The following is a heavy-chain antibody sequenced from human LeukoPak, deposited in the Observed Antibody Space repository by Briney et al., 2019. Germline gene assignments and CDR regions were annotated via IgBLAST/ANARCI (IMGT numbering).Heavy chain of an antibody. CDR3: AREVYSKYEGDALDV. Sequence: GGSLRLSCAASGFTFSSHEMNWVRQAPGKGLEWVSYISSSGSTIYYVDSVKGRFTISRDNAKNSVYLQMNSLRAEDTALYYCAREVYSKYEGDALDVWGQGTTVTVSS. V-gene: IGHV3-48*03. CDR1: GFTFSSHE. D-gene: IGHD4-11*01. J-gene: IGHJ6*02. CDR2: ISSSGSTI.